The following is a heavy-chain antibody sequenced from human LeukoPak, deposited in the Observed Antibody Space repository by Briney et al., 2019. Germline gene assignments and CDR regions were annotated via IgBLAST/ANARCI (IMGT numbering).Heavy chain of an antibody. J-gene: IGHJ4*02. CDR3: ARAFISSSWYFVDY. Sequence: GASVKVSCKASGYTFTSYGISWVRQAPGQGLEWMGWINTNTGNPTYAQGFTGRFVFSLDTTVSTAYLQISSLKAEDTAVYYCARAFISSSWYFVDYWGQGTLVTVSS. CDR2: INTNTGNP. CDR1: GYTFTSYG. V-gene: IGHV7-4-1*02. D-gene: IGHD6-13*01.